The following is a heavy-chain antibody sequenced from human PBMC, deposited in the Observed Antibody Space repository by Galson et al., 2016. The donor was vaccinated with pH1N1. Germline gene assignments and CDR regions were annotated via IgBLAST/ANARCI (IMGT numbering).Heavy chain of an antibody. CDR3: ASLVRGSYPDPLYYFDF. J-gene: IGHJ4*02. CDR2: IHYSGFT. CDR1: GGSLSSRNFY. V-gene: IGHV4-39*01. D-gene: IGHD1-26*01. Sequence: ETLSLTCTVSGGSLSSRNFYGGWIRQPPGKGLAWIGNIHYSGFTHYNSSLQSRVTISVDTYENQFSLRLSSVTAADTAVYYCASLVRGSYPDPLYYFDFWGLGTLVTVSS.